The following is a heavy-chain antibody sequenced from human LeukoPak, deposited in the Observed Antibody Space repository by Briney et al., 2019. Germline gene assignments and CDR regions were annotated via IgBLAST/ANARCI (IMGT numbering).Heavy chain of an antibody. J-gene: IGHJ4*02. CDR2: IYSGGST. CDR1: GFTVSSNY. CDR3: ARERRNGKYYFDY. D-gene: IGHD1-26*01. Sequence: GGSLRLSCAASGFTVSSNYMSWVRQAPGKGLEWVSVIYSGGSTYYADSVKGRFTISRDNSKNTLYLQMKSLRAEDTAVYYCARERRNGKYYFDYWGQGTLVTVSS. V-gene: IGHV3-53*01.